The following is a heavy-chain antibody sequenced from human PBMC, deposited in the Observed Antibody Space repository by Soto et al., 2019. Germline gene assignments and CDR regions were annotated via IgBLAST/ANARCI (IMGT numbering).Heavy chain of an antibody. CDR2: ISYDGSNK. J-gene: IGHJ4*02. CDR3: AKVYGDYGVDY. CDR1: GFTFSSYG. D-gene: IGHD4-17*01. Sequence: RLSCAASGFTFSSYGMHWVRQAPGKGLEWVAVISYDGSNKYYADSVKGRFTISRDNSKNTLYLQMNSLRAEDTAVYYCAKVYGDYGVDYWGQGTLVTVSS. V-gene: IGHV3-30*18.